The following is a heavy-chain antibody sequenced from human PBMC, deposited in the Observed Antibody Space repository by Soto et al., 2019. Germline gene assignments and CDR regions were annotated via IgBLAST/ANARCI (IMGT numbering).Heavy chain of an antibody. Sequence: GSLRLSCAASGFTFSRYWMHWVRQAPGEGLAWVARINGDGSDAKYADSVKGRLTTSRDNARNTLYLQMNYLTAEDTAVYYCVRADGYNRDDAFDVWGQGTLVTVSS. J-gene: IGHJ3*01. D-gene: IGHD3-10*01. V-gene: IGHV3-74*03. CDR3: VRADGYNRDDAFDV. CDR2: INGDGSDA. CDR1: GFTFSRYW.